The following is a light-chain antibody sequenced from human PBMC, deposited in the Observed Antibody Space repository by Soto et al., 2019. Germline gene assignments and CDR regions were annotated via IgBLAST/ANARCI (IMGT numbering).Light chain of an antibody. CDR2: GTS. CDR1: QSVSSN. Sequence: EIVMTQSPATLSVSPGERATLSCRPSQSVSSNLAWYQQKPGQAPRLLIYGTSTRATGVPARFSGSGSGTEFTLTISSLQSEDFAVYYCKQYNNWPRTFGQGTKV. J-gene: IGKJ1*01. V-gene: IGKV3-15*01. CDR3: KQYNNWPRT.